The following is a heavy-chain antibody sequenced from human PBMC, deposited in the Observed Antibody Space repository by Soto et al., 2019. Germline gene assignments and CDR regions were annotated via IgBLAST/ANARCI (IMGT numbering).Heavy chain of an antibody. Sequence: SGTGSLDCSDSGGSIISTYRFWDWILQPPGNGWEWLGSIYYAGSTFHNPSLKRRATIPVATSRTQFSPRLSSVTASDTAVYYCARLVFHCLRGSCVDYTFYGLDYWG. CDR2: IYYAGST. D-gene: IGHD2-2*02. J-gene: IGHJ6*01. CDR3: ARLVFHCLRGSCVDYTFYGLDY. V-gene: IGHV4-39*01. CDR1: GGSIISTYRF.